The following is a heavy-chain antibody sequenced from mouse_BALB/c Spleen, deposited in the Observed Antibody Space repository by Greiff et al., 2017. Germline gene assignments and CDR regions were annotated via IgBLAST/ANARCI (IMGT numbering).Heavy chain of an antibody. Sequence: DVHLVESGGGLVQPGGSLKLSCAASGFTFSSYTMSWVRQTPEKRLEWVAYISNGGGSTYYPDTVKGRFTISRDNAKNTLYLQMNSLRSEDTAMYYCARMRPYGYDREYYFDYWGQGTTLTVSS. V-gene: IGHV5-12-2*01. CDR1: GFTFSSYT. J-gene: IGHJ2*01. CDR2: ISNGGGST. D-gene: IGHD2-2*01. CDR3: ARMRPYGYDREYYFDY.